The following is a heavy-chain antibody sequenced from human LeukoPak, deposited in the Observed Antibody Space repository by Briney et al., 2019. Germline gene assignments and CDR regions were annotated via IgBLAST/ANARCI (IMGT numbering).Heavy chain of an antibody. J-gene: IGHJ3*02. D-gene: IGHD3-10*01. V-gene: IGHV3-7*01. CDR1: GFTFSNHW. CDR2: IKVDGSER. Sequence: GWSLRLSCVASGFTFSNHWMSWVRQAPGKGLEWVANIKVDGSERYYGVSAKGRFTISRDNSKNALFDQMNNLQAEDTAVYYCARERTTFGSRGFVFDSWGQGTMVAVSS. CDR3: ARERTTFGSRGFVFDS.